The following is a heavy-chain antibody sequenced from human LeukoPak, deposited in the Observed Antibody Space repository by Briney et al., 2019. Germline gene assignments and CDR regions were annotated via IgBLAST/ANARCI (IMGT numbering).Heavy chain of an antibody. J-gene: IGHJ5*02. CDR2: INSDGSST. CDR3: ARAGDVDTTLANNRFDP. CDR1: GFTFSRYW. D-gene: IGHD5-18*01. V-gene: IGHV3-74*01. Sequence: PGGSLRLSCAASGFTFSRYWMHWVRQVPGKRLVWVSRINSDGSSTNYADSVKGRFTISRDNAKNTLYLQMSSLRAEDTAIYYCARAGDVDTTLANNRFDPWGQGTLVTVSS.